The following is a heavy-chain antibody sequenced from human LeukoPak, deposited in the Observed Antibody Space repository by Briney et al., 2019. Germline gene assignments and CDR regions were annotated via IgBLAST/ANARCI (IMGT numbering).Heavy chain of an antibody. CDR1: GYTFTSYG. CDR2: ISAYNGNT. V-gene: IGHV1-18*01. CDR3: ARDTKQLLYFPYDY. Sequence: ASVKVSCTASGYTFTSYGISWVRQAPGQGLEWMGWISAYNGNTNYAQKLQGRVTMTTDTSTSTAYMELRSLRSDDTAVYYCARDTKQLLYFPYDYWGQGTLVTVSS. D-gene: IGHD2-2*02. J-gene: IGHJ4*02.